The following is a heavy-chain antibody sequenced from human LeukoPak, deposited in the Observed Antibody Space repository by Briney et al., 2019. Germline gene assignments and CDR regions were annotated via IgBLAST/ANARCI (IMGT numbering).Heavy chain of an antibody. CDR3: ARGRYGSM. CDR2: ICSGGSTI. Sequence: RGSLRLSCVASGFTFSSYEMNWVRQAPGKGLEWVSYICSGGSTIYYADSMKGRFTISRDNAKNSLYLQMNSLRAEDTAVYYCARGRYGSMWGQGTLVTVSS. D-gene: IGHD5-18*01. CDR1: GFTFSSYE. V-gene: IGHV3-48*03. J-gene: IGHJ4*02.